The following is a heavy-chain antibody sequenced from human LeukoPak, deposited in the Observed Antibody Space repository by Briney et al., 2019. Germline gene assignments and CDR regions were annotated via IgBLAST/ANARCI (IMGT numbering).Heavy chain of an antibody. D-gene: IGHD1-26*01. V-gene: IGHV4-39*07. CDR1: GGSFSSSSYY. Sequence: SETLSLTCSVSGGSFSSSSYYWGWIRQPPGKGLEWIGSISYSGSTFYNPSLKSRVTVSVDTSKSQFSLKLSSVAAADTAVYFCARLILGATFSFDYWGLGTLVSVSS. CDR3: ARLILGATFSFDY. CDR2: ISYSGST. J-gene: IGHJ4*02.